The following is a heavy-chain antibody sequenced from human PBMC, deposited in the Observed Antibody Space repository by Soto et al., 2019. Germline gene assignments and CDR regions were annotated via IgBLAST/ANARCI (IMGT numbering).Heavy chain of an antibody. CDR1: GFTFSSYA. CDR2: ISSNGGST. V-gene: IGHV3-64*01. D-gene: IGHD2-2*01. CDR3: AVLSSTSHSSSPV. Sequence: GGSLRLSCAASGFTFSSYAMHWVRQAPGKGLEYVSAISSNGGSTYYANSVKGRFTISRDNSKNTLYLQMGSLRAEDMAVYYCAVLSSTSHSSSPVWGQGTLVTVSS. J-gene: IGHJ4*02.